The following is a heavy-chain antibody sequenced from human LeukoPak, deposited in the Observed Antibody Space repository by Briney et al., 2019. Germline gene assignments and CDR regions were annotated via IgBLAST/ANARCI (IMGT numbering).Heavy chain of an antibody. D-gene: IGHD6-13*01. V-gene: IGHV3-23*01. CDR3: ARAAAPGISGWFDP. J-gene: IGHJ5*02. Sequence: GGSLRLSCAASGFTFSPYAMSWVRQAPGKGLEWVSVISGSGSDTYYAVSVMGRFTISRDNAKNSLYLQMNSLRAEDTAVYYCARAAAPGISGWFDPWGQGTLVTVSS. CDR1: GFTFSPYA. CDR2: ISGSGSDT.